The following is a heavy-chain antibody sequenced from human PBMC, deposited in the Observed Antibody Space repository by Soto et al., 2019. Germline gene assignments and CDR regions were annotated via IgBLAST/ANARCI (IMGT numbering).Heavy chain of an antibody. CDR2: IYHSGST. CDR1: GGSISSCGYS. V-gene: IGHV4-30-2*01. CDR3: VRVPDY. J-gene: IGHJ4*02. Sequence: SETLSLTCAVSGGSISSCGYSWSWIRQPPGKGLDWIGYIYHSGSTYYNPSLKSRVTISVDRSKNQFSLKLSSVTAADTAVYYCVRVPDYWGQGTLVTVSS.